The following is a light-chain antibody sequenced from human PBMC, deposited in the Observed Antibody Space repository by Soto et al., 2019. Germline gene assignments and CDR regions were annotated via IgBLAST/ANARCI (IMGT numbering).Light chain of an antibody. CDR2: KAS. CDR3: QQYNSYPPT. J-gene: IGKJ1*01. V-gene: IGKV1D-8*03. Sequence: VIWFLRAPCSLSASTRARVTISCLMSQGISSYLAWYQQKPGKAPKLLIYKASSLESGVPSRFSGSGSGTEFTLTISSLQPDDFAIYYCQQYNSYPPTFGQGTKVDIK. CDR1: QGISSY.